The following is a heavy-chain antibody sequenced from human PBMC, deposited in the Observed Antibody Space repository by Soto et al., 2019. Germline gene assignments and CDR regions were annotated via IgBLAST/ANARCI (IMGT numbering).Heavy chain of an antibody. CDR3: AKDEGPNRGPNWFDP. CDR2: ISGSGGST. J-gene: IGHJ5*02. V-gene: IGHV3-23*01. Sequence: GGSLRLSCAASGFTFSSYAMSWVRQSPGKGLEWVSAISGSGGSTYYADSVKGRFTISRDNSKNTLYLQMNSLRAEDTAVYYCAKDEGPNRGPNWFDPWGQGTLVTVSS. D-gene: IGHD2-8*01. CDR1: GFTFSSYA.